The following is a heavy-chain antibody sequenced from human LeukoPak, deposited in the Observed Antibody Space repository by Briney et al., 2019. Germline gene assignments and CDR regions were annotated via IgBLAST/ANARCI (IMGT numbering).Heavy chain of an antibody. CDR3: ARDRYCSGGSCYSSYYYGMDV. CDR2: INPNSGGT. J-gene: IGHJ6*02. CDR1: GYTFTSYY. D-gene: IGHD2-15*01. Sequence: ASVKVSCKASGYTFTSYYMHWVRQAPGQGLEWMGWINPNSGGTNYAQKFQGWVTVTRNTSISTAYMELSRLRSDDTAVYYCARDRYCSGGSCYSSYYYGMDVWGQGTTVTVSS. V-gene: IGHV1-2*04.